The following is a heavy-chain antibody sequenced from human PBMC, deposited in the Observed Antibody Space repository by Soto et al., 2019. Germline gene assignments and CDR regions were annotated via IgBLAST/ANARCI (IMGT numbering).Heavy chain of an antibody. CDR2: IIPIIGKT. V-gene: IGHV1-69*05. CDR3: ARGMAHDY. CDR1: GGTFSSYA. J-gene: IGHJ4*02. Sequence: SVKVSCKASGGTFSSYAISWVRQAPGQGLEWMGGIIPIIGKTNYAQKFQGRVTITTNESISTAYMELSSLRSEDTAVYYCARGMAHDYWGQGTLVTVSS.